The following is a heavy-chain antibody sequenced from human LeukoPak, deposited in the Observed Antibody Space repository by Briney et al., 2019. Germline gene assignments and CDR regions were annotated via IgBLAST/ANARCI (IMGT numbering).Heavy chain of an antibody. D-gene: IGHD5-12*01. Sequence: PSGTLSLTCAVSGGPFSGYYRTWLPQSPGKGLEWLGEINHSGGTNYNPSLLRRVTMSVDTSKNQFSLNLTAVTAADTAVYYCARARGGYVRLDYWGQGTLVTVSS. CDR1: GGPFSGYY. J-gene: IGHJ4*02. CDR3: ARARGGYVRLDY. CDR2: INHSGGT. V-gene: IGHV4-34*01.